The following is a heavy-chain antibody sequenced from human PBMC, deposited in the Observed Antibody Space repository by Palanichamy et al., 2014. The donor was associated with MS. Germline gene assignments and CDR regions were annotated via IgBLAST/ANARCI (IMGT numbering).Heavy chain of an antibody. V-gene: IGHV3-30*19. CDR2: ISYDGNDR. Sequence: QVQLVESGGGVVQPGRSLRLSCATAGFNFDEYGLHWVRQTPGKGLEWLASISYDGNDRNYADFVKGRSTISRDNSRNTLFLQMNNLRPEDTAIYYCSRNLHRYADYGPFDHWGHGILVTVSS. J-gene: IGHJ4*01. D-gene: IGHD4-17*01. CDR3: SRNLHRYADYGPFDH. CDR1: GFNFDEYG.